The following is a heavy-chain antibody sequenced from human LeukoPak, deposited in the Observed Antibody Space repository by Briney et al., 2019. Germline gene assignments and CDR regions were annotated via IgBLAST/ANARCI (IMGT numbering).Heavy chain of an antibody. Sequence: ASLKVSCKASGYTFTDYYMHWVRQAPGQGLEWMGWINPNDGDTNYAQTFQARVTMTRDTSISTAHMEVSRLRSDDTAVYYCARAHFLYCSSSTCLFDYWGQGSLVTASS. V-gene: IGHV1-2*02. CDR1: GYTFTDYY. J-gene: IGHJ4*02. CDR2: INPNDGDT. D-gene: IGHD2-2*01. CDR3: ARAHFLYCSSSTCLFDY.